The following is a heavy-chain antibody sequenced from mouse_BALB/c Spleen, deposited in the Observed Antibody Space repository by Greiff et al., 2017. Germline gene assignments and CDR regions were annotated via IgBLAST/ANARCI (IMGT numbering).Heavy chain of an antibody. CDR2: ISYSGST. J-gene: IGHJ2*01. Sequence: EVMLVESGPSLVKPSQTLSLTCSVTGDSITSGYWNWIRKFPGNKLEYMGYISYSGSTYYNPSLKSRISITRDTSKNQYYLQLNSVTTEDTATYYCAKGYGSSYGYFDYWGQGTTLTVSS. V-gene: IGHV3-8*02. CDR3: AKGYGSSYGYFDY. D-gene: IGHD1-1*01. CDR1: GDSITSGY.